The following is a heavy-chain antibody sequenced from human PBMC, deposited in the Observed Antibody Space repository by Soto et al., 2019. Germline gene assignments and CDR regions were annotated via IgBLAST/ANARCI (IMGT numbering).Heavy chain of an antibody. V-gene: IGHV4-59*01. CDR3: ASWNGITPIGFDI. Sequence: QVQLQESGPGLVKPSETLSLTCTVSGGSISSYYWSWIRQHPGKGLEWIGYIYYSGSTNYNPSLKSRVTIAVATSKNQFSLKLISVTAADTAVYYCASWNGITPIGFDIWGQGTMVTVS. D-gene: IGHD3-16*01. CDR1: GGSISSYY. J-gene: IGHJ3*02. CDR2: IYYSGST.